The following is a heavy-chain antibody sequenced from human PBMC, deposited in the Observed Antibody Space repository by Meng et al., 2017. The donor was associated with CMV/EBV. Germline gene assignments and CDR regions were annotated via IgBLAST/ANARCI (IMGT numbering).Heavy chain of an antibody. J-gene: IGHJ4*02. Sequence: VQLQQWGAGLLKPSETLSLPCAAYGGSVMCYYWRWIRQPPGKGLEWIGEINHSGSTNYNPSLKSRVTISVDTSKNQFSLKLSSVTAADTAVYYCARGLWFGELSPFDYWGQGTLVTVSS. D-gene: IGHD3-10*01. V-gene: IGHV4-34*01. CDR1: GGSVMCYY. CDR2: INHSGST. CDR3: ARGLWFGELSPFDY.